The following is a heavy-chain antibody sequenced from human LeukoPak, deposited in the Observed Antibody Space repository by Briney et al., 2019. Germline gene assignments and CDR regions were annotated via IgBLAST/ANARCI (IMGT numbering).Heavy chain of an antibody. CDR3: ARGTLTPRYGSGSYSLYYFDY. CDR2: IYYSGST. D-gene: IGHD3-10*01. CDR1: GGSISSSSYY. Sequence: SETLSLTCTVSGGSISSSSYYWGWIRQPPGKGLEWIGSIYYSGSTYYNPSLKSRVTISVDTSKNQFSLKLSSVTAADTAVYYCARGTLTPRYGSGSYSLYYFDYWGQGTLVTVSS. V-gene: IGHV4-39*07. J-gene: IGHJ4*02.